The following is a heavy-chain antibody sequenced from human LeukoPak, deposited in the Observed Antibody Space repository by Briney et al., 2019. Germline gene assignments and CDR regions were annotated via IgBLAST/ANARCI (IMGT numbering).Heavy chain of an antibody. CDR1: GFTFKNYA. Sequence: SGGSLRLSCAASGFTFKNYAMIWVRQAPGKGLEWVSYISSSGSTIYYADSVKGRFTISRDNAKNSLYLQMNSLRAEDTAVYYCARDQSSSGWYGGYYYYYYMDVWGKGTTVTISS. CDR3: ARDQSSSGWYGGYYYYYYMDV. CDR2: ISSSGSTI. V-gene: IGHV3-48*03. J-gene: IGHJ6*03. D-gene: IGHD6-19*01.